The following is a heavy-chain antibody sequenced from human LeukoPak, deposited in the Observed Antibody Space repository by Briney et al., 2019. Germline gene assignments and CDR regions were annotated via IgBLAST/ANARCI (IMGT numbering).Heavy chain of an antibody. Sequence: ASVKVSCKASGYTFTSYDINWVRQATGQGLEWMGWMNPNSGNTGYAQKFQGRVTITRNTSISTAYMELSSLRFEDTAVYYCARGARAPRAAAGRPCWFDPWGQGTLVTVSS. CDR3: ARGARAPRAAAGRPCWFDP. CDR1: GYTFTSYD. V-gene: IGHV1-8*03. CDR2: MNPNSGNT. J-gene: IGHJ5*02. D-gene: IGHD6-13*01.